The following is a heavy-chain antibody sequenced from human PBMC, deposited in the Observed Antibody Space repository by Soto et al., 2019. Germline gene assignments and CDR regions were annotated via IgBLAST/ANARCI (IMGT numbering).Heavy chain of an antibody. Sequence: GGSLRLSCAASGFTSSSYAMTWVRQAPGKGLEWVSGIRGSDDTTYYADSVKARFTVSRDNSKNTLYLQMSSLRADDTAVYFCAKVGGRVENQLPEWYFDLWGRGTLVTVSS. CDR2: IRGSDDTT. D-gene: IGHD2-2*01. J-gene: IGHJ2*01. V-gene: IGHV3-23*01. CDR1: GFTSSSYA. CDR3: AKVGGRVENQLPEWYFDL.